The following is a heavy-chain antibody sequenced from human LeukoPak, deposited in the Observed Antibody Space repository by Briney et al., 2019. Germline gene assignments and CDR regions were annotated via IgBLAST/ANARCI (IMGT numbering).Heavy chain of an antibody. D-gene: IGHD1-1*01. V-gene: IGHV4-4*07. CDR1: GGSITSYY. Sequence: SETLSLTCTVSGGSITSYYWNWIRQPAGERLEWIGRISTSGNTNYNPSLTSRVTMSVDTSKNQLSLRLSSVTAADTAVYYCARDQNWLIDCWGQGTLVTVSS. J-gene: IGHJ4*02. CDR3: ARDQNWLIDC. CDR2: ISTSGNT.